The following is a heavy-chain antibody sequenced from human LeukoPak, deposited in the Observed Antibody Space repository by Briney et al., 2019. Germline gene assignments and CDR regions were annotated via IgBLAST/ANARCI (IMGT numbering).Heavy chain of an antibody. Sequence: PSETLSLTCAVYGGSFSGYYWSWIRQPPGKGLEWIGEINHSGSTNYNSSLKSRVTISVDTSKNQFSLKLSSVTAADAAVYYCARLRYYDFWSGYYDKNYYFDYWGQGTLVTVSS. CDR3: ARLRYYDFWSGYYDKNYYFDY. CDR1: GGSFSGYY. J-gene: IGHJ4*02. CDR2: INHSGST. D-gene: IGHD3-3*01. V-gene: IGHV4-34*01.